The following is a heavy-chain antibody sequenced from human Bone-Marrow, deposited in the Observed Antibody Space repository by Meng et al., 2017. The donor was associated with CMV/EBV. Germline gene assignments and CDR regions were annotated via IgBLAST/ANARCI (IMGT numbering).Heavy chain of an antibody. CDR3: ARFASGSSTN. D-gene: IGHD3-10*01. CDR1: EYTFTSYD. Sequence: QVQLVQSGAEVRRPGAKVMVSCKTSEYTFTSYDVHWVRQATGHGLEWMGWMNPNSGNTGYLQKFQDRVTMTRNTSISTAYMELSSLTSEDTAIYYCARFASGSSTNWGQGTLVTVSS. CDR2: MNPNSGNT. V-gene: IGHV1-8*01. J-gene: IGHJ4*02.